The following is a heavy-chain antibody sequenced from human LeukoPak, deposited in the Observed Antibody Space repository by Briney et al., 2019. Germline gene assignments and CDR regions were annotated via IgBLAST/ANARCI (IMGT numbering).Heavy chain of an antibody. CDR2: ITDFGKNT. Sequence: PGGSLRLSCAASGFTFGNYAMAWVRQSPGKGLEWVSCITDFGKNTYHTDSVKGRFTISRDNSKNTLSLQMNSLRVEDTAVYYCAKATQRYCTGGTCYPLDYWGQGTLVTVSS. CDR1: GFTFGNYA. D-gene: IGHD2-8*02. V-gene: IGHV3-23*01. J-gene: IGHJ4*02. CDR3: AKATQRYCTGGTCYPLDY.